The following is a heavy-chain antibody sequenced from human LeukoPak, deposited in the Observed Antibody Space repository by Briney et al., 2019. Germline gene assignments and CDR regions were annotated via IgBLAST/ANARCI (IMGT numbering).Heavy chain of an antibody. Sequence: GGSLRLSCAVSGFTVSSNYMSWIRQAPGKELEWVSVIYSGGNTHYADSVKGRFTISRDNSKNTLFLQMNSLRAGDTAVYYCARGIGGYYGSGSPGRMDVWGQGTTVTVSS. J-gene: IGHJ6*02. V-gene: IGHV3-53*01. CDR1: GFTVSSNY. CDR3: ARGIGGYYGSGSPGRMDV. CDR2: IYSGGNT. D-gene: IGHD3-10*01.